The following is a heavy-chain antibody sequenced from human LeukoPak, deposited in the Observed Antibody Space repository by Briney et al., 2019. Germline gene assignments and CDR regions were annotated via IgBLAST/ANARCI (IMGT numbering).Heavy chain of an antibody. CDR2: INPNTGDT. J-gene: IGHJ4*02. V-gene: IGHV1-2*02. CDR1: GYTFTKYY. D-gene: IGHD3-10*01. Sequence: ASVKVSCKSSGYTFTKYYLHWVRQAPGQGLEWMGWINPNTGDTNFPQKFQGRVTLTRDTSISTIFMDLSRLTSDDTAVYYCASLGVKSGPDYWGQGTLVTVSS. CDR3: ASLGVKSGPDY.